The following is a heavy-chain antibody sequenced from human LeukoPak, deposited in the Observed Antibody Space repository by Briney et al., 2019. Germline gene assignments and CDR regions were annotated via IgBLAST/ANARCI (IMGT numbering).Heavy chain of an antibody. D-gene: IGHD4-23*01. CDR3: ARGYGGNSPYFDY. CDR2: IYPGDSDT. Sequence: GESLKISCKGSGYSFTSYWIGWVRQMPGKGLEWVGIIYPGDSDTRYSPSFQGQVTISDLQWSSLKASDTAMYYCARGYGGNSPYFDYWGQGTLVTVSS. CDR1: GYSFTSYW. J-gene: IGHJ4*02. V-gene: IGHV5-51*01.